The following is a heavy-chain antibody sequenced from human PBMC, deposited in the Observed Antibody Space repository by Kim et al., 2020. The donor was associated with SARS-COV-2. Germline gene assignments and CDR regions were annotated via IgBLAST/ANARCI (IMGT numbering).Heavy chain of an antibody. J-gene: IGHJ6*02. CDR3: ARDPRYSGLTLYGMDV. Sequence: GGSLRLSCAASGFTFSSYWMHWVRQAPGKGLVWVSRINSDGSSTSYADSVKGRFTISRDNAKNTLYLQMNSLRAEDTAVYYCARDPRYSGLTLYGMDVWGQGTTVTVSS. V-gene: IGHV3-74*01. D-gene: IGHD3-16*02. CDR2: INSDGSST. CDR1: GFTFSSYW.